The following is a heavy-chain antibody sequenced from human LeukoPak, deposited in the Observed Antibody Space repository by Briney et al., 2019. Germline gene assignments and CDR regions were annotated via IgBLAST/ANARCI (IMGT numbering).Heavy chain of an antibody. CDR2: IRYDGGDK. CDR1: GFIFSSFG. Sequence: GGSLRLSCAASGFIFSSFGLHWVRQAPGKGLEWVAFIRYDGGDKYYADSVKGRFTISRDNSKNVLFLHVNSLRPEDTAEYYCAKDHNYYDSSGYLDYWGQGTLVTVSS. J-gene: IGHJ4*01. V-gene: IGHV3-30*02. D-gene: IGHD3-22*01. CDR3: AKDHNYYDSSGYLDY.